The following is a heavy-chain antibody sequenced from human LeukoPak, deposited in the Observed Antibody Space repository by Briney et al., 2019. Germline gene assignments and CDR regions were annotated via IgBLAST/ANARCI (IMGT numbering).Heavy chain of an antibody. D-gene: IGHD1-20*01. Sequence: PSETLSLTCTISGGTITSSNSYWGWIRQPPGKGLEWIGHLSYSGNSYYNASLKSRFTISLDTSKNQFSLRLSSVTAAHTAIYYCASINWNDRSVFDCWGQGTLVTVSS. CDR3: ASINWNDRSVFDC. CDR1: GGTITSSNSY. CDR2: LSYSGNS. J-gene: IGHJ4*02. V-gene: IGHV4-39*01.